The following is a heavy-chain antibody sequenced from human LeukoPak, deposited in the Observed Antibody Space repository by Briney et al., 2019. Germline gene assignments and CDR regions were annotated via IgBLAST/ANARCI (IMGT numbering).Heavy chain of an antibody. V-gene: IGHV1-69*05. J-gene: IGHJ4*02. CDR2: IIPIFGTA. Sequence: SVKVSCKASGGTFSSYAISWVRQAPGQGLEWMGRIIPIFGTANYAQKFQGRVTITTDESTSTAYMELGSLRSEDTAVYYCARGSRQWLVRLDYWGQGTLVAVSS. CDR3: ARGSRQWLVRLDY. D-gene: IGHD6-19*01. CDR1: GGTFSSYA.